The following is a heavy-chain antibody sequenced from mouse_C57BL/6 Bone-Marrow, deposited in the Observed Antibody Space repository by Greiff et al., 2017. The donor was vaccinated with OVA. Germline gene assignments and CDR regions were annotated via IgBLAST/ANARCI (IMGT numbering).Heavy chain of an antibody. V-gene: IGHV1-74*01. CDR3: ATHYYGSSWGYAMDD. CDR1: GYTFTSYW. Sequence: VQLQQPGAELVTPGASVKVSCKASGYTFTSYWMHWVRQRPGQGLEWIGRIHPSDSDTNYNQKFKGKATLTVDKSSSKAYMQLSSLTAEDAAVYYCATHYYGSSWGYAMDDWGQGTSVSVAS. J-gene: IGHJ4*01. D-gene: IGHD1-1*01. CDR2: IHPSDSDT.